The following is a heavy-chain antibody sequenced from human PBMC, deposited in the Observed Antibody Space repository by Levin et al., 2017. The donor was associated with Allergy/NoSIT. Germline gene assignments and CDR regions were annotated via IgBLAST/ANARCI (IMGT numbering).Heavy chain of an antibody. V-gene: IGHV4-34*01. Sequence: PSETLSLTCAVYGGSFSGYYWSWIRQPPGKGLEWIGEINHSGSTNYNPSLKSRVTISVDTSKNQFSLKLSSVTAADTAVYYCARGAVYDFWSGYPQVDYYYYGMDVWGQGTTVTVSS. J-gene: IGHJ6*02. D-gene: IGHD3-3*01. CDR3: ARGAVYDFWSGYPQVDYYYYGMDV. CDR1: GGSFSGYY. CDR2: INHSGST.